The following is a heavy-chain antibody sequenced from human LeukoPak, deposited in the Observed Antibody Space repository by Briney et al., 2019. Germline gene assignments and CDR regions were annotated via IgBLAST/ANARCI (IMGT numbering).Heavy chain of an antibody. Sequence: GGSLRLSCAASGFTFSSYGMHWVRQAPGKGLEWVSSISSSSSYIYFADSVKGRFTLSRDNAQNSLYLQMNSLRAEDTAVYYCARDRRLNWNNGDAFDIWGHGTMVTVSS. V-gene: IGHV3-21*01. CDR2: ISSSSSYI. J-gene: IGHJ3*02. D-gene: IGHD1/OR15-1a*01. CDR1: GFTFSSYG. CDR3: ARDRRLNWNNGDAFDI.